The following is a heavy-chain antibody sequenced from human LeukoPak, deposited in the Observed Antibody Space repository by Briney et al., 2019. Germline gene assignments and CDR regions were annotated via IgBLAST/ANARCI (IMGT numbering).Heavy chain of an antibody. CDR1: GFTFSSYS. V-gene: IGHV3-21*04. J-gene: IGHJ4*02. Sequence: GGSLRLSCAASGFTFSSYSMNWVRQAPGKGLEWVSSISSSSSYIYYADSVKGRFTISRDNSKNTLYLQMNSLRSEDTAVYYCATDGITGTTWVYWGQGTLVTVSS. CDR2: ISSSSSYI. CDR3: ATDGITGTTWVY. D-gene: IGHD1-20*01.